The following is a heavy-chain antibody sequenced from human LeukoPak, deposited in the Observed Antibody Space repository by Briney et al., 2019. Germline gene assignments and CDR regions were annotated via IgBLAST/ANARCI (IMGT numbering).Heavy chain of an antibody. CDR1: GGNFSSYA. D-gene: IGHD6-19*01. V-gene: IGHV1-69*13. J-gene: IGHJ5*02. CDR2: FIPIFGTA. CDR3: ARGQWQSRVDNWFDP. Sequence: ASVKVTCKASGGNFSSYAISWVRQAPGQGLEWMGGFIPIFGTANYAQKVQGRVTITADESTSTAYMELSSLRPEDTAVYYCARGQWQSRVDNWFDPWGQGTLVTVSS.